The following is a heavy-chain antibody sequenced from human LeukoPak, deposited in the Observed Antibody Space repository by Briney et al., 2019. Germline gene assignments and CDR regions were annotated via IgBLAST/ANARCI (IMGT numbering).Heavy chain of an antibody. Sequence: GGSLRLSCAASGFTFRDYTINWVRQAPGKGLEWVSAIDKGGTYIKYADSVKGRFTVSRDNAKNSLFPQMNNLRLEDTAVYFCAREVLLLVEPAANTVDYWGQGTRVTVSS. CDR3: AREVLLLVEPAANTVDY. J-gene: IGHJ4*02. V-gene: IGHV3-21*01. D-gene: IGHD2-2*01. CDR1: GFTFRDYT. CDR2: IDKGGTYI.